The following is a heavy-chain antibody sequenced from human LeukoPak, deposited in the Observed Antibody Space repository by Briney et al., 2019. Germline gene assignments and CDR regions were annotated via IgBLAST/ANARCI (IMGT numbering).Heavy chain of an antibody. J-gene: IGHJ3*02. CDR3: ARSHWPRATEAFDI. D-gene: IGHD1-26*01. Sequence: SETLSLTCTVSGGSISSYYWSWIRQPPGKGLEWIGYIYYSGSTNYNPSLKSRVTISVDTSKNQFSLKLSSVTAADTAVYYCARSHWPRATEAFDIWGQGTMVTVSS. V-gene: IGHV4-59*01. CDR1: GGSISSYY. CDR2: IYYSGST.